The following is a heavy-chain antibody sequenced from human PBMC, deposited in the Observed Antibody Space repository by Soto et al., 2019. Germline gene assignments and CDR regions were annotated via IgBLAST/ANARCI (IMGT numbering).Heavy chain of an antibody. D-gene: IGHD3-22*01. J-gene: IGHJ4*02. CDR2: IDWDDDK. V-gene: IGHV2-70*11. CDR3: ARATYFYDSSGYASIYFDY. CDR1: GFSLSTSGMC. Sequence: SGPTLVNPTQTLTLTCTFSGFSLSTSGMCVSWIRQPPGKALEWLARIDWDDDKYYSTSLKTRLTISKDTSKNQVVLTMTNMDPVDTATYYCARATYFYDSSGYASIYFDYWGQGTLVMVSS.